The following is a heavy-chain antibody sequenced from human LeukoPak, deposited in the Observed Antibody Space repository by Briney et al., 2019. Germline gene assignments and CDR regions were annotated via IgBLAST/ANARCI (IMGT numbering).Heavy chain of an antibody. Sequence: PSETLSLTCTVSGYSFSSGYYRGWIRPPPGKGLEWLGRIYHSGSTYYNPSLKSRVTISVDTSKNQFSLKLSSVTAADTAVYYCARVRTIFGVVIISPRVDYWGQGTLVTVSS. CDR2: IYHSGST. D-gene: IGHD3-3*01. V-gene: IGHV4-38-2*02. J-gene: IGHJ4*02. CDR3: ARVRTIFGVVIISPRVDY. CDR1: GYSFSSGYY.